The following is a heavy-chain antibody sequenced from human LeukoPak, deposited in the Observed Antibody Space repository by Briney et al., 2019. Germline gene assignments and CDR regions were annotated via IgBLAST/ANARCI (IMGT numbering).Heavy chain of an antibody. Sequence: GGSLRLSCAASGFTFSNYAMSWVRQAPGKGLEWVSAISGSGGSTYYADSVKGRFTISRDNSKNTLYLQMNSLRAEDTAVYYCAKDDSVAAAGAPFDYWGQGTLVTVSS. CDR3: AKDDSVAAAGAPFDY. CDR1: GFTFSNYA. D-gene: IGHD6-13*01. V-gene: IGHV3-23*01. J-gene: IGHJ4*02. CDR2: ISGSGGST.